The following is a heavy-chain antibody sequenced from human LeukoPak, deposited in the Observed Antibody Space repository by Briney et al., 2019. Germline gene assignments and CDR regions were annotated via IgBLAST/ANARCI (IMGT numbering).Heavy chain of an antibody. CDR2: ISYDGSNK. Sequence: GRSLRLSCAASGFTFSSYGMHWVRQAPGKGLEWVAVISYDGSNKYYADSVKGRFTISRENSKNTLYLQMNSLRAEDTAVYYCAKGRVGAAVTYGMDVWGQGTTVTVSS. J-gene: IGHJ6*02. CDR1: GFTFSSYG. V-gene: IGHV3-30*18. D-gene: IGHD6-13*01. CDR3: AKGRVGAAVTYGMDV.